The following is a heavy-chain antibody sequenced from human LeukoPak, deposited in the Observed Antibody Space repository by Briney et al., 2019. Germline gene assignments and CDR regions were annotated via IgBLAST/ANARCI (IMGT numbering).Heavy chain of an antibody. V-gene: IGHV5-51*01. D-gene: IGHD3-22*01. CDR3: AIRSGSGMIGNYYFDY. CDR1: GYSFTSYW. Sequence: GESLKISCKGSGYSFTSYWIGWVRQMAGKGLEWMGIIYPGDSDTRYSPSFQGQVTISADKSISTAYLQWSSLKASDTAMYYCAIRSGSGMIGNYYFDYWGQGTLVTVSS. CDR2: IYPGDSDT. J-gene: IGHJ4*02.